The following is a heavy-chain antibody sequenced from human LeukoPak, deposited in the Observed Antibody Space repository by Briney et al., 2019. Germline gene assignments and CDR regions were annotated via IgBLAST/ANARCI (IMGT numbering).Heavy chain of an antibody. CDR1: GFTFSSYA. J-gene: IGHJ4*02. CDR3: ARASGPFDY. Sequence: PGGSLRLSCAASGFTFSSYAMNWVRQAPGKGLEWVSGISGSGGSTYYADSVKGRFTISRDNSKNTLYLQMNSLRAEDTAVYSCARASGPFDYWGQGTLVTVSS. V-gene: IGHV3-23*01. CDR2: ISGSGGST. D-gene: IGHD3-10*01.